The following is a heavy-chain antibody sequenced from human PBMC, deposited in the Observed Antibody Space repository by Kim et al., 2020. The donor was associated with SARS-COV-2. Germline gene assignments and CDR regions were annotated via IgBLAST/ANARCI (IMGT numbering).Heavy chain of an antibody. D-gene: IGHD3-22*01. Sequence: GGSLRLSCAASGFTFSSYAMSWVRQAPGKGLEWVSAISGSGGSTYYADSVKGRFTISRDNSKNTLYLQMNSLRAEDTAVYYCAKDGMIVVVTTNIIFDYWGQGTLVTVSS. CDR2: ISGSGGST. CDR3: AKDGMIVVVTTNIIFDY. J-gene: IGHJ4*02. V-gene: IGHV3-23*01. CDR1: GFTFSSYA.